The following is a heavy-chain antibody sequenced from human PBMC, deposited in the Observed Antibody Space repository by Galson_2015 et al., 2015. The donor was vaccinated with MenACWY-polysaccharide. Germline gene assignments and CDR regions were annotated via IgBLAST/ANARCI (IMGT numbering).Heavy chain of an antibody. CDR2: IWYDGSNK. J-gene: IGHJ6*03. D-gene: IGHD2-2*01. Sequence: SLRLSCAASGFTFSSYGMHWVRQAPGKGLEWVAVIWYDGSNKYYADSVKGRFTISRDNSKNTLYLQMNSLRAEDTAVYYCARDQVVVVPAAIRLANYYYYYYMDVWGQGTLVTVSS. CDR3: ARDQVVVVPAAIRLANYYYYYYMDV. CDR1: GFTFSSYG. V-gene: IGHV3-33*01.